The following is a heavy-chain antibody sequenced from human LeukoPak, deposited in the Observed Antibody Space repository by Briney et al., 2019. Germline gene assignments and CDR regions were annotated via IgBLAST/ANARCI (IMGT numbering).Heavy chain of an antibody. CDR3: ARGTGYSSGWYVSQLSFDY. D-gene: IGHD6-19*01. J-gene: IGHJ4*02. V-gene: IGHV1-18*01. Sequence: GASVTVSFKASGYTFTIYAITWVRQAPGQGLEWMGWISAYNGNTKYGQRLQGRVTMTTDTSTSTAYMELRSLRSDDTAVYYCARGTGYSSGWYVSQLSFDYWGQGTLVTVSS. CDR2: ISAYNGNT. CDR1: GYTFTIYA.